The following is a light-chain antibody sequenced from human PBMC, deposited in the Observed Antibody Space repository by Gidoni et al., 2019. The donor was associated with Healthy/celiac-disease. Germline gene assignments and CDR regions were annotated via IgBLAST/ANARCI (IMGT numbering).Light chain of an antibody. Sequence: EIVLSPSPGTLSLSPRERATLPCRASQSVSSSYLARYQQKPGQAPRLLIYDASSRATGIPDRLSGSGSGTDFTLTISRREPEDFAVYYCQQYGSSTPYSFGQGTKLEIK. J-gene: IGKJ2*03. CDR2: DAS. V-gene: IGKV3-20*01. CDR3: QQYGSSTPYS. CDR1: QSVSSSY.